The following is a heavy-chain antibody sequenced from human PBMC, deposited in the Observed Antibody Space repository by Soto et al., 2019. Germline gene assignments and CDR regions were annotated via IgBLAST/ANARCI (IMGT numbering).Heavy chain of an antibody. CDR2: ISSSSSTI. Sequence: GGSLRLSCAASGFTFSSYSMNWVRQAPGKGLEWVSYISSSSSTIYYADSVKGRFTISRDNAKNSLYLQMNSLRDEDTAVYYCGGDSSGYYYPDVFDIWGQGAMVTVSS. CDR3: GGDSSGYYYPDVFDI. V-gene: IGHV3-48*02. CDR1: GFTFSSYS. D-gene: IGHD3-22*01. J-gene: IGHJ3*02.